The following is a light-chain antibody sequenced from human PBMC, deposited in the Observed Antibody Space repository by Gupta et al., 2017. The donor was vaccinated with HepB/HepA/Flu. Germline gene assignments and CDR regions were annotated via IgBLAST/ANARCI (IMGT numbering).Light chain of an antibody. CDR1: SSHIGAGYD. CDR3: QSCDSRFSGPRI. J-gene: IGLJ2*01. Sequence: QSVLTQPPSVSGAPGQSVPISCTGRSSHIGAGYDVHWYQQLPATAPQLLIFGNSNRPSGVPERVSGAKSGTSAAMSITGLQAEEEADDYCQSCDSRFSGPRIFGGGTKRTVL. V-gene: IGLV1-40*01. CDR2: GNS.